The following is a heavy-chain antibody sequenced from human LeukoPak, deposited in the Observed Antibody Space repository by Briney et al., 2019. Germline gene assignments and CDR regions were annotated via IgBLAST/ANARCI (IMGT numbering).Heavy chain of an antibody. J-gene: IGHJ6*04. Sequence: GGSLRLSCAVSGFTFSSYGMTWVRQAPGKGLEWVSAISGSGGSTYYADSVKGRFTISRDNSKNTLYLQMNSLRAEDTAVYYCAELGITMIGGVWGKGTTVTISS. CDR3: AELGITMIGGV. CDR2: ISGSGGST. V-gene: IGHV3-23*01. D-gene: IGHD3-10*02. CDR1: GFTFSSYG.